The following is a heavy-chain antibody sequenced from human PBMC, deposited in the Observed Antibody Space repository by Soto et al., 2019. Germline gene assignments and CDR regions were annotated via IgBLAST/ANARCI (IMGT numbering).Heavy chain of an antibody. V-gene: IGHV3-30-3*01. CDR3: ARDQRIAAAGIERI. CDR1: GFTFSSYA. Sequence: GGSLSLSCAASGFTFSSYAMHWVRQAPGKGLEWVAVISYDGSNKYYADSVKGRFTISRDNSKNTLYLQMNSLRAEDTAVYYCARDQRIAAAGIERIWGQGTLVTVSS. CDR2: ISYDGSNK. J-gene: IGHJ4*02. D-gene: IGHD6-13*01.